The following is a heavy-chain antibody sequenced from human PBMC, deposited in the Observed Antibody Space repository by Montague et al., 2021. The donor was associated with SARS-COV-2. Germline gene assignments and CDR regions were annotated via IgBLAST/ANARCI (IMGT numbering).Heavy chain of an antibody. CDR2: IYTSGST. V-gene: IGHV4-4*07. CDR3: ARGSSGMGAFDI. CDR1: GGSISSYY. J-gene: IGHJ3*02. D-gene: IGHD3-10*01. Sequence: SETLSLTCTVSGGSISSYYWSWIRQPAGKGLEWIGFIYTSGSTNYNPSLKSRVTMSLDTSKNQFSLKLSSVTAADTAVYYCARGSSGMGAFDIWGQGKMVTVFS.